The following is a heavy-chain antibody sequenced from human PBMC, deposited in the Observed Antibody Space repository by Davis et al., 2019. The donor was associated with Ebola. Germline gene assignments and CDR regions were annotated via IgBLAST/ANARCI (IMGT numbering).Heavy chain of an antibody. CDR3: ARRPAGSILTGYNAFDI. Sequence: MPSETLSLTCTVSGGSINSNSYYWGWIRQPPGKGLEWIGSIYYSGSTYYNPSLKSRVTISVDTSKNQFSLKLSSVTAADTAVYYCARRPAGSILTGYNAFDIWGQGTMVTVSS. J-gene: IGHJ3*02. V-gene: IGHV4-39*01. D-gene: IGHD3-9*01. CDR1: GGSINSNSYY. CDR2: IYYSGST.